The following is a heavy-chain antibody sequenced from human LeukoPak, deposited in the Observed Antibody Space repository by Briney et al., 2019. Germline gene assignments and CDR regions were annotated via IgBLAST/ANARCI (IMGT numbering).Heavy chain of an antibody. CDR3: ATWGHGVIMTTVTIRDAFDI. CDR1: GYTLTELS. CDR2: FDPEDGET. Sequence: ASVTVSCKVSGYTLTELSMHWVRQAPGKGLEWMGGFDPEDGETIYAQKFQGRVTMTEDTSTDTAYMELSSLRSEDTAVYYCATWGHGVIMTTVTIRDAFDIWGQGTMVTVSS. V-gene: IGHV1-24*01. J-gene: IGHJ3*02. D-gene: IGHD4-17*01.